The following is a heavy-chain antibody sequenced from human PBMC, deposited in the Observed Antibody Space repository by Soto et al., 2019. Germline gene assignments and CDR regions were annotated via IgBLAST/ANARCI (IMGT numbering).Heavy chain of an antibody. CDR2: ISYDGSNK. CDR1: GFTFSSYG. V-gene: IGHV3-30*18. J-gene: IGHJ3*02. D-gene: IGHD3-3*01. CDR3: AKITSYDFWSGSPPRRAFDI. Sequence: GGSLRLSCAASGFTFSSYGMHWVRQAPGKGLEWVAVISYDGSNKYYADSVKGRFTISRDNSKNTLYLQMNSLRAEDTAVYYCAKITSYDFWSGSPPRRAFDIQGQLTMVTVSS.